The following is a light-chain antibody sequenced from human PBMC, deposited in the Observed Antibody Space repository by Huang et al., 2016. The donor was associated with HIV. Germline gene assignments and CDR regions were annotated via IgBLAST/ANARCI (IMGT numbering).Light chain of an antibody. J-gene: IGKJ1*01. CDR1: QNVGSH. Sequence: EVLMTQSPDILSVSPGDRATFSCRASQNVGSHLAWYQQRPGQAPRLLIYAASTRATGVPARFSGGGSGTEFTLTISRLQSEDFATYYCQQYNTWPPWAFGQGTTVEI. V-gene: IGKV3-15*01. CDR3: QQYNTWPPWA. CDR2: AAS.